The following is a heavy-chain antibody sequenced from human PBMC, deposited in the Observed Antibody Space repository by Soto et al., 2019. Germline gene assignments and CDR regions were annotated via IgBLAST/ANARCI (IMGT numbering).Heavy chain of an antibody. D-gene: IGHD3-9*01. CDR3: ARLPHILTGYPDNWFDP. J-gene: IGHJ5*02. CDR1: GGSISSYY. CDR2: IYYSGST. V-gene: IGHV4-59*08. Sequence: PSETLSLTCTVSGGSISSYYWSWIRQPPGKGLEWIGYIYYSGSTNYNPSLKSRVTISVDTSKNQFSLKLSSVTAADTAVYYCARLPHILTGYPDNWFDPWGQGTLVTVSS.